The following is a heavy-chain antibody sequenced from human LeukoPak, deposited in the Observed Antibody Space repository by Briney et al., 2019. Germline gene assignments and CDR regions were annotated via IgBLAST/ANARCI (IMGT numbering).Heavy chain of an antibody. CDR1: GFTFSSYA. Sequence: GRSLRLSCAASGFTFSSYAMHWVRQAPGKGLEWVAIIWYDGSNKYYADSVKGRFTISRDNSKNTLYLQMNSLRAEDTAVYYCARDDSSTWYYFDYWGQGTLVTVSS. D-gene: IGHD6-13*01. J-gene: IGHJ4*02. CDR3: ARDDSSTWYYFDY. CDR2: IWYDGSNK. V-gene: IGHV3-33*08.